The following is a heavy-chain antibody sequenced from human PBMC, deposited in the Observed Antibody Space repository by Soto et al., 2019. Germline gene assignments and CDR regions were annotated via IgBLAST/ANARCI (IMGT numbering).Heavy chain of an antibody. D-gene: IGHD3-10*01. V-gene: IGHV3-64D*08. CDR2: ISSNGGST. J-gene: IGHJ4*02. CDR3: VKTYGSGRGYFDY. Sequence: GGSLRLSCSASGFTFSSYAMHWVRQAPGKGLEYVSAISSNGGSTYYADSVKGRFTISRDNSKNTLYLQMSSLRAEDTAVYYCVKTYGSGRGYFDYWGQGTLVTVSS. CDR1: GFTFSSYA.